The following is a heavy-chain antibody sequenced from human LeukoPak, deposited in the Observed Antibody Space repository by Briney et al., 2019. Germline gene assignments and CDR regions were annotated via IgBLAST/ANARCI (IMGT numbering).Heavy chain of an antibody. V-gene: IGHV4-39*01. CDR3: ARRPETITIFGVAPYYFDY. J-gene: IGHJ4*02. D-gene: IGHD3-3*01. CDR1: GGSITSSNYF. Sequence: SETLSLTCIVSGGSITSSNYFWGWIRQPPGKGLEWIGGFYHSGTIFYSPSLGSRVAISIDTSKNQFSLKVSSVTAADTAVYYCARRPETITIFGVAPYYFDYWGQGTLVTVSS. CDR2: FYHSGTI.